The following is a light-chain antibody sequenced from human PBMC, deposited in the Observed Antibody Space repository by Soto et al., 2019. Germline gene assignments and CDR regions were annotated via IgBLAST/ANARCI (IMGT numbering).Light chain of an antibody. CDR2: DAS. J-gene: IGKJ2*01. V-gene: IGKV1-39*01. CDR3: QQSYRTPYT. CDR1: QGISTY. Sequence: DIQMTQSPSSLSASVGDRVTITCRASQGISTYLVWYQQRQGRAPKLLIYDASSLLSGVPSRFSGSVSGTDFTLTISSLQTEDFATYYCQQSYRTPYTFGQGTKQETK.